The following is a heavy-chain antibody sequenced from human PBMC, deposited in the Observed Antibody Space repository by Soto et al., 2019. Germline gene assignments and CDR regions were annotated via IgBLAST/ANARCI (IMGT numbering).Heavy chain of an antibody. V-gene: IGHV4-39*01. Sequence: PSETLSLTCTVSGGSISSSSYYWGWIRQPPGKGLEWIGSIYYSGSTYYNPSLKSRVTISVDTSKNQFSLKLSSVTAADTAVYYCARHFYRLLFDYWGQGTLVTVSS. CDR3: ARHFYRLLFDY. CDR1: GGSISSSSYY. CDR2: IYYSGST. J-gene: IGHJ4*02.